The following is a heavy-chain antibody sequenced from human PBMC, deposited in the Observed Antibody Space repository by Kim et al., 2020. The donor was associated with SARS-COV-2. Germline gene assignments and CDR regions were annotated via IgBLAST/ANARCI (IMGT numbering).Heavy chain of an antibody. CDR3: ARHRAVDSSSWYVGWFDP. Sequence: GESLKISCKGSGYSFTSYWIGWVRQMPGKGLEWMGIIYPGDSDTRYSPYFQGQVTISADKSISTAYLQWSSLKASDTAMYYCARHRAVDSSSWYVGWFDPWGQGTLVTVSS. V-gene: IGHV5-51*01. CDR2: IYPGDSDT. D-gene: IGHD6-13*01. J-gene: IGHJ5*02. CDR1: GYSFTSYW.